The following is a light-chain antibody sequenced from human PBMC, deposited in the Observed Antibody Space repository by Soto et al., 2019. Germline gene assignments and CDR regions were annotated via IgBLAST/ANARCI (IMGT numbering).Light chain of an antibody. CDR1: QSVGNN. Sequence: ESVLTQSPGTLSVSPGERVALSCRASQSVGNNLSWHQQKPGQAPRLLIYGASTRATGFPARFSGSGSGTEFTLTISSLQSEDFAVYYCQQYNGWPITFGQGTRLEIK. CDR2: GAS. CDR3: QQYNGWPIT. V-gene: IGKV3-15*01. J-gene: IGKJ5*01.